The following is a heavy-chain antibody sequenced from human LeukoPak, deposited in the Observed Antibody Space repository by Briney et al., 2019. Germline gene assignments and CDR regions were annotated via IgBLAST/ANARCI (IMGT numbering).Heavy chain of an antibody. CDR3: ARYFEGSWYADPFDY. V-gene: IGHV4-59*08. CDR1: GGSIISYC. Sequence: SETVSLSCTVSGGSIISYCWSWIRQPPGKGLEWIGYICYSGSTNYNPSPKSRVTISVDTSKNQFSLKLSSVTAADTAVYYCARYFEGSWYADPFDYWGQGTLVTVSS. CDR2: ICYSGST. D-gene: IGHD6-13*01. J-gene: IGHJ4*02.